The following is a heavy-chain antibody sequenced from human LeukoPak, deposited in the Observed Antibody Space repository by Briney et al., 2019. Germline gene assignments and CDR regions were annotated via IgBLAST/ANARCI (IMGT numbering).Heavy chain of an antibody. Sequence: ASVKDSFKASGYTFTSFGISWVRQAPGQGLEWMGWISSYNGNTDYAQKFQGRVTMTKDKSTSTVYMELRSLRSDDTAVYYCSRERSGWPPDYWGQGTLVTVSS. CDR2: ISSYNGNT. J-gene: IGHJ4*02. V-gene: IGHV1-18*01. CDR3: SRERSGWPPDY. CDR1: GYTFTSFG. D-gene: IGHD6-19*01.